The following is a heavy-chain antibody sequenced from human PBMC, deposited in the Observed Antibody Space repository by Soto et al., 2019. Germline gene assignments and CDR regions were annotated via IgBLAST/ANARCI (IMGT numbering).Heavy chain of an antibody. D-gene: IGHD6-19*01. V-gene: IGHV4-39*01. CDR3: ARKHQWLVPNDY. Sequence: SETLSLTCTVSGGSISSSSYYWGWIRQPPGKGLEWIGSIYYSGSTYYNPSLKSRVTISVDTSKNQFSLKLSSVTAADTAVYYCARKHQWLVPNDYWGQGTLVTVSS. CDR1: GGSISSSSYY. CDR2: IYYSGST. J-gene: IGHJ4*02.